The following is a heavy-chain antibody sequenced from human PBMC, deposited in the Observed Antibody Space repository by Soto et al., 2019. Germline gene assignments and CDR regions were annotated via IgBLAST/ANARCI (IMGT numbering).Heavy chain of an antibody. Sequence: QLQLQESGPGLVKPSETLSLTCTVSGGSISSSSYYWGWIRQPPGKGLEWIGSVYYSGSTYYNPSLKSRVTISVDTSKNQFSLKRSSVKASDAAVYYCTHEGSGFDYWGQGTLVTASS. V-gene: IGHV4-39*01. CDR3: THEGSGFDY. CDR2: VYYSGST. J-gene: IGHJ4*02. CDR1: GGSISSSSYY.